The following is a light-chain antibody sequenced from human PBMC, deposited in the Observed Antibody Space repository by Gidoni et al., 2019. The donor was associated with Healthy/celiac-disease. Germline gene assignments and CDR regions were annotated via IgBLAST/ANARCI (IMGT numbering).Light chain of an antibody. CDR2: DDS. CDR1: NIGSKS. J-gene: IGLJ1*01. V-gene: IGLV3-21*02. Sequence: SYVLTQPPSVSVAQGQTARITCGGNNIGSKSVHWYQQKPGKAPGLVVYDDSDRPSGIPDRFSGSNSGNTATLTISRVEAGDEADYYCQVWDSSSDHYVFGTGTKVTVL. CDR3: QVWDSSSDHYV.